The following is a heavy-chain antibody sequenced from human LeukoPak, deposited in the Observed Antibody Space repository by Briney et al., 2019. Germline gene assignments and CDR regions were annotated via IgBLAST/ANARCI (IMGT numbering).Heavy chain of an antibody. J-gene: IGHJ4*02. V-gene: IGHV1-69*06. D-gene: IGHD6-13*01. CDR1: GGTFSSYA. CDR3: ATGYSSSWPLVD. Sequence: SVKVSCKASGGTFSSYAISWVRQAPGQGLEWMGGIIPIFGTANYAQKFQGRVTMTEDTSTDTAYMELSSLRSEDTAVYYCATGYSSSWPLVDWGQGTLVTVSS. CDR2: IIPIFGTA.